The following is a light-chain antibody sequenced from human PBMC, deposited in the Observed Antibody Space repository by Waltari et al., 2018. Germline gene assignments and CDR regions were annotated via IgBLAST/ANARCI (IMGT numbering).Light chain of an antibody. J-gene: IGKJ1*01. CDR3: QQYNNWPTWT. Sequence: DIQMTQSPSTLSASIGDRVTITCRASQSLSSWLAWYQQSPGTAPKLLVYDASTLQSGVPSRFSGSGSGTEFTLTISSLQPEDFATYYCQQYNNWPTWTFGQGTKVEIK. V-gene: IGKV1-5*01. CDR2: DAS. CDR1: QSLSSW.